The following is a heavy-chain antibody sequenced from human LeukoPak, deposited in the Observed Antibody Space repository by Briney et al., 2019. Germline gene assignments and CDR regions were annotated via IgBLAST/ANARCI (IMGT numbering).Heavy chain of an antibody. CDR2: ISSNGGST. CDR3: ARSDHLSIAAAGIFDY. CDR1: GFTFSSYA. J-gene: IGHJ4*02. Sequence: GGSLRLSCAASGFTFSSYAMHWVRQAPGKGLEYVSAISSNGGSTYYANSVKGRFTISRDNSKNTLYLQMGSLRAEDMAAYYCARSDHLSIAAAGIFDYWGQGTLVTVSS. D-gene: IGHD6-13*01. V-gene: IGHV3-64*01.